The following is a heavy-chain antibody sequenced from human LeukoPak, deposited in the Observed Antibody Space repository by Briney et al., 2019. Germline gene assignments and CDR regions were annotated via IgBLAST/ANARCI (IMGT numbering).Heavy chain of an antibody. CDR1: GGSIISSSYY. Sequence: SETLSLTCTVSGGSIISSSYYWGWIRQPPGKGLEWIGNIYYGGSTYYNPSLKSRATMSVDTSMNQFSLKLSSVTAADTAVYYCAKTIRVRGDAYNWFDPWGQGTLVTVS. D-gene: IGHD3-10*01. V-gene: IGHV4-39*01. J-gene: IGHJ5*02. CDR3: AKTIRVRGDAYNWFDP. CDR2: IYYGGST.